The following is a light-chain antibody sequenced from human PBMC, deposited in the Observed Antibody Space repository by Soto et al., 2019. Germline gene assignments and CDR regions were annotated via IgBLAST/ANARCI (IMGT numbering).Light chain of an antibody. CDR1: TSDVGSYNF. V-gene: IGLV2-23*02. CDR3: CSYAGSSTFL. Sequence: QSALTQPASVSGSPGQSITFSCTGTTSDVGSYNFVSWYQQHPGKAPKLMIYEVSKRPSGVSNRISGSKSGNTASLTISGLQAEDEADYYCCSYAGSSTFLFGTGTKLTVL. CDR2: EVS. J-gene: IGLJ1*01.